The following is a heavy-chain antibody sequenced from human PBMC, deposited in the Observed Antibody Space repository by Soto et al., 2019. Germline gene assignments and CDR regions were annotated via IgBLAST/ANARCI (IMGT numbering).Heavy chain of an antibody. J-gene: IGHJ6*02. Sequence: GGSLRLSCAASGFTFSSYGMHWVRQAPGKGLEWVAVIWYDGSNKYYADSVKGRFTISRDNSKNTLYLQMNSLRAEDTAVYYCARDLVAARPNDYYYYGMDVWGQGTTVTVSS. D-gene: IGHD6-6*01. CDR1: GFTFSSYG. V-gene: IGHV3-33*01. CDR2: IWYDGSNK. CDR3: ARDLVAARPNDYYYYGMDV.